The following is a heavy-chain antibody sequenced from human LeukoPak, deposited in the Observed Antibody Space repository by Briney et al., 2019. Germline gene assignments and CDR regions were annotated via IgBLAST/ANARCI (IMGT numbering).Heavy chain of an antibody. CDR3: ARGPSGDGMDF. Sequence: ASVTVSCKASGHTFTIYYMHWVRQAPGQGLEWMGIINPSGGSTSYAQKFQGRVTMTRDTSTSTVYMELSSLRSEDAAVYCCARGPSGDGMDFWGQGTTVTVSS. J-gene: IGHJ6*02. CDR2: INPSGGST. CDR1: GHTFTIYY. V-gene: IGHV1-46*01.